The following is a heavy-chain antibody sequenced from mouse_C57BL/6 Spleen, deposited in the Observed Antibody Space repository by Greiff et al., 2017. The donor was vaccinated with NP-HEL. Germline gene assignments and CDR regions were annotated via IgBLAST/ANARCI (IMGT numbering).Heavy chain of an antibody. V-gene: IGHV1-81*01. J-gene: IGHJ3*01. CDR1: GYTFTSYG. CDR2: IYPRSGNT. Sequence: QVQLQQSGAELARPGASVKLSCKASGYTFTSYGISWVKQRTGQGLEWIGEIYPRSGNTYYNEKFKGKATLTADKSSSTAYMELRSLTSEDSAVYFCAREEYGNYAWFAYWGQGTLVTVSA. D-gene: IGHD2-1*01. CDR3: AREEYGNYAWFAY.